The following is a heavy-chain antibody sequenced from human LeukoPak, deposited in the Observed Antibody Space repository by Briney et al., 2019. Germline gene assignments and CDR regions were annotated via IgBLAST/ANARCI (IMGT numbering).Heavy chain of an antibody. J-gene: IGHJ4*02. CDR1: GFTLSSYS. D-gene: IGHD6-6*01. Sequence: GGSLRLSCAASGFTLSSYSMSWVRQAPGKGLEWVSVIYSGGSTYYADSVKGRFTISRDNSKNMLYLQMNSLRAEDTAVYYCARDRRDFLYYFDYWGQGTLVTVSS. CDR3: ARDRRDFLYYFDY. CDR2: IYSGGST. V-gene: IGHV3-66*01.